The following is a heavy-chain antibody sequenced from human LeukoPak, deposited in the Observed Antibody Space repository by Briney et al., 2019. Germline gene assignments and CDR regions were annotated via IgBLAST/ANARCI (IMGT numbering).Heavy chain of an antibody. Sequence: PGGSLRLSCAASGFTFSDYYMGWIRQAPGKGLEWVSYISSSGSTTYYADPVKGRFTISRDNAKNSLYVQMNSLRAEDTAVYYCARGWTAAAGMGIDYWGQGTLVTVSS. J-gene: IGHJ4*02. D-gene: IGHD6-13*01. CDR2: ISSSGSTT. V-gene: IGHV3-11*04. CDR1: GFTFSDYY. CDR3: ARGWTAAAGMGIDY.